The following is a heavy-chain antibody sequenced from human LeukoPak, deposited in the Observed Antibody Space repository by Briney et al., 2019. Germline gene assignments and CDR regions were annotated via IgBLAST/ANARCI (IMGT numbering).Heavy chain of an antibody. CDR2: IYYNGNS. Sequence: SETLSLTCTVSGDSISAYYWSWIRQPPGKGLEWIGYIYYNGNSIYNPSLKSRVSISTDTSKNQVFLQLRSLTAADTAMYYCARSPRGVGVTALDYWGQGTPVTVSS. J-gene: IGHJ4*02. CDR1: GDSISAYY. CDR3: ARSPRGVGVTALDY. D-gene: IGHD1-26*01. V-gene: IGHV4-59*01.